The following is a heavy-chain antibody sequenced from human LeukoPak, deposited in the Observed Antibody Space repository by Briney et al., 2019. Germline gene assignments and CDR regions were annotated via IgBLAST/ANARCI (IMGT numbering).Heavy chain of an antibody. V-gene: IGHV4-34*01. CDR2: INRSGST. CDR1: GGSFSGYY. J-gene: IGHJ5*02. Sequence: SETLSLTCAVYGGSFSGYYWSWIRQPPGRGLEWIGEINRSGSTNYNPSLKSRVTISVDTSKNQFSLKLRSVTAADTAVYYCARGPCPNPRAWGQGTLVTVPS. CDR3: ARGPCPNPRA. D-gene: IGHD1-14*01.